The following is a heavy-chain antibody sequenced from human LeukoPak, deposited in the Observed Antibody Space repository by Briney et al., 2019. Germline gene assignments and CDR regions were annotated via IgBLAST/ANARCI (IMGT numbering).Heavy chain of an antibody. CDR1: GYTFTGYY. CDR2: INPNSGGT. CDR3: ARGFLYYYDSSAPDY. J-gene: IGHJ4*02. D-gene: IGHD3-22*01. Sequence: ASVKVSCKASGYTFTGYYMHWVRQTPAQGLEWMGWINPNSGGTNYAQKFQGRVTMTRDTSISTAYMELSRLRSDDTAVYYCARGFLYYYDSSAPDYWGQGTLVTVSS. V-gene: IGHV1-2*02.